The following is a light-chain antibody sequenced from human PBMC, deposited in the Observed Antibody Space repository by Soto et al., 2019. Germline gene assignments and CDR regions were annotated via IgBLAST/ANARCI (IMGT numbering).Light chain of an antibody. CDR2: GAS. Sequence: EIVMTQSPATRSVSPGGRATLSCRASQSISDTLAWYRQKPGQAPRLLIHGASTRATGFPARFSGSGSGADFTLTISSLQSEDFAVYYCQQYNNWPWTFGQGTKVDIK. CDR1: QSISDT. V-gene: IGKV3-15*01. J-gene: IGKJ1*01. CDR3: QQYNNWPWT.